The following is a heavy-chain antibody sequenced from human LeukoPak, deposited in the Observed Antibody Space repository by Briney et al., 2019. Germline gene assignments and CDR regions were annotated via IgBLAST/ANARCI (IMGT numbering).Heavy chain of an antibody. J-gene: IGHJ4*02. CDR1: GFTFSSYG. CDR2: IWYDGSNK. D-gene: IGHD6-6*01. CDR3: AREGDSSSSGCDY. V-gene: IGHV3-33*01. Sequence: GGSLRLSCAASGFTFSSYGMHWVRQAPGKGLEWVAVIWYDGSNKYYADSVKGLFTISRDNSKNTLYLQMNSLRAEDTAVYYCAREGDSSSSGCDYWGQGTLVTVSS.